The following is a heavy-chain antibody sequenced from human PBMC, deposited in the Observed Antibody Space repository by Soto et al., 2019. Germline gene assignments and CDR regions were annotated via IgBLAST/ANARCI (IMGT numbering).Heavy chain of an antibody. CDR2: ISSSSSYT. J-gene: IGHJ4*02. CDR3: ARDVEMATYAY. D-gene: IGHD5-12*01. Sequence: QVPLVESGGGLVQPGGSMRRSCAASGFTFSDYYMSWIRQAPGKGLEWVSYISSSSSYTNYADSVKGRFTISRDNAKNSLSLQMNSLRAEDTAVYYCARDVEMATYAYWGQGTLVTVSS. CDR1: GFTFSDYY. V-gene: IGHV3-11*06.